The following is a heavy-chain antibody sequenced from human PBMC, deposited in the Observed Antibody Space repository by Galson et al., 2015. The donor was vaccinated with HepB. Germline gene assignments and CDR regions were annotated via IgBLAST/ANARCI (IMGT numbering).Heavy chain of an antibody. V-gene: IGHV1-3*01. CDR1: GYTFSDYT. J-gene: IGHJ4*02. CDR2: IKAGNADT. CDR3: ARDMVRGVMD. D-gene: IGHD3-10*01. Sequence: SVKVSCKASGYTFSDYTIHWVRQAPGQRLEWMGWIKAGNADTKYSQKFQGRVTITRDTSASTAYMELRSLRSDDTAVYYCARDMVRGVMDWGQGTLATVSS.